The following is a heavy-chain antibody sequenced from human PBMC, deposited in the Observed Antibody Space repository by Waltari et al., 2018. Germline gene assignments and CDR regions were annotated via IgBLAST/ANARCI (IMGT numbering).Heavy chain of an antibody. J-gene: IGHJ4*02. CDR2: IIPIFGTA. D-gene: IGHD3-3*01. CDR3: ARGATIFGVVSRFDY. V-gene: IGHV1-69*05. Sequence: ISWVRQAPGQGLEWMGGIIPIFGTANYAQKFQGRVTITTDESTSTAYMELSSLRSEDTAVYYCARGATIFGVVSRFDYWGQGTLVTVSS.